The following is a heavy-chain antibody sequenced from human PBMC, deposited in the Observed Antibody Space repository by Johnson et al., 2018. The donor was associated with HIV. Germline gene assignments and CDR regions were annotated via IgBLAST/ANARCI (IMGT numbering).Heavy chain of an antibody. CDR2: ISSSGSAI. Sequence: QVQLVESGGGLVKPGGSLRLSCTASGFTFNDYYMTWVRQAPGEGLEWVSYISSSGSAIYYADSVKGRFTMSRDNAKNSMFLQMNSRRADDTAVYYCARSRNYACDIWGQGTMVTVSS. CDR3: ARSRNYACDI. D-gene: IGHD1-1*01. V-gene: IGHV3-11*04. CDR1: GFTFNDYY. J-gene: IGHJ3*02.